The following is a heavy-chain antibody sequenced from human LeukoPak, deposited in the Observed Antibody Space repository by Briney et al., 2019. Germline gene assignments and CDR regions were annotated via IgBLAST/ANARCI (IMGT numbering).Heavy chain of an antibody. D-gene: IGHD2-2*01. CDR2: INPNSGGT. Sequence: ASVKVSCKASGYTFTGYYMHWVRQAPGQGLEWMGWINPNSGGTNYAQKFQGRVTMTRDTSISTAYMELSRLRSDDTAVYYCARVTGYCSSTSCYAGYFDYWGQGTLVTVSS. CDR1: GYTFTGYY. J-gene: IGHJ4*02. CDR3: ARVTGYCSSTSCYAGYFDY. V-gene: IGHV1-2*02.